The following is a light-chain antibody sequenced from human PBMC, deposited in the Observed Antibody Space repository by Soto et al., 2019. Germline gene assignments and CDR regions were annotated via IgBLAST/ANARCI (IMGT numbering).Light chain of an antibody. CDR3: SSYTSSSTLGV. CDR1: SSDVGGYNY. Sequence: QSALTQPASVSGSPGQSITISCTGTSSDVGGYNYVSWYQQHPGKAPKLMMYEVSTRPSWVANRFSGSKSGNTASLTISGLQAEDEADYYCSSYTSSSTLGVFGTGTKVTVL. V-gene: IGLV2-14*01. J-gene: IGLJ1*01. CDR2: EVS.